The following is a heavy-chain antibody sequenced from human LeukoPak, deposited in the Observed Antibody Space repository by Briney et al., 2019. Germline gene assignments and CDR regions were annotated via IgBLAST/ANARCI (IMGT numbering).Heavy chain of an antibody. Sequence: PSQTLSLTCTVSGYSISSGYYWSWIRQPAGKGLEWIGRIYTSGSTNYNPSLKSRVTISVDTSKNQFSLKLSSVTAADTAVYYCARDLVGYCSSTSCYKYYYYMDVWGKGTTVTVSS. D-gene: IGHD2-2*02. J-gene: IGHJ6*03. V-gene: IGHV4-61*02. CDR2: IYTSGST. CDR1: GYSISSGYY. CDR3: ARDLVGYCSSTSCYKYYYYMDV.